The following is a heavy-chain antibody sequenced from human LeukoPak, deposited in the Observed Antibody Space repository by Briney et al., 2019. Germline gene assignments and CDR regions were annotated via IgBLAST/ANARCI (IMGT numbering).Heavy chain of an antibody. J-gene: IGHJ6*03. CDR3: ARVADPYTFGGVIDEYYYYMDV. D-gene: IGHD3-16*02. CDR2: INWNGGST. V-gene: IGHV3-20*04. CDR1: GFTFDDYG. Sequence: PGGSLRLSCAASGFTFDDYGISWVRQAPGKGLEWVSGINWNGGSTGYADSVKGRFTISRDNAKNSLYLQMNSLRAEDTAVYYCARVADPYTFGGVIDEYYYYMDVWGKGTTVTISS.